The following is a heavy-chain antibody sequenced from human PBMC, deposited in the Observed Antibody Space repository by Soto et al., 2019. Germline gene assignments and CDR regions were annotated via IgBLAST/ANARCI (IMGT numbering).Heavy chain of an antibody. Sequence: GGSLRLSCAASGFTFSSYAMSWVRQAPGKGLEWVSAISGSGGSTYYADSVKGRFTISRDNSKNTLYLQMNSLRAEDTAVYYCVKAPSYYTDYYYYGMDVWGQGTTVTVSS. CDR2: ISGSGGST. CDR1: GFTFSSYA. V-gene: IGHV3-23*01. CDR3: VKAPSYYTDYYYYGMDV. D-gene: IGHD3-10*01. J-gene: IGHJ6*02.